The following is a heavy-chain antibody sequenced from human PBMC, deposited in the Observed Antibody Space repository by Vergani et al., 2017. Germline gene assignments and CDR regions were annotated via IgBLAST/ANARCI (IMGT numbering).Heavy chain of an antibody. CDR3: ARGGPKDTAMAP. CDR2: ISSSGSTI. Sequence: EVQLVESGGGLVQPGGSLRLSCAASGFTFSSYEMNWVRQAPGKGLEWVSYISSSGSTIYYAVSVKRRFTISRDNAKNSLYLQMNSLGAEDTAVYYCARGGPKDTAMAPGGQGTLVTGSS. V-gene: IGHV3-48*03. CDR1: GFTFSSYE. J-gene: IGHJ5*02. D-gene: IGHD5-18*01.